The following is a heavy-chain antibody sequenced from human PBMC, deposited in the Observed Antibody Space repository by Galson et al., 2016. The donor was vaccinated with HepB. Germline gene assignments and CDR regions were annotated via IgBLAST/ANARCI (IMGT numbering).Heavy chain of an antibody. J-gene: IGHJ4*02. Sequence: SLRLSCAASGFTFSNYAISWVRQAPGKGLEWVSGIGGSAGTTYYADSVKGRFTISRDNSKNTLYLRMNSLRAEDTAVYYCAKGEYYYGSGVFFYFDYWGQGTLVTVSS. CDR2: IGGSAGTT. D-gene: IGHD3-10*01. CDR1: GFTFSNYA. V-gene: IGHV3-23*01. CDR3: AKGEYYYGSGVFFYFDY.